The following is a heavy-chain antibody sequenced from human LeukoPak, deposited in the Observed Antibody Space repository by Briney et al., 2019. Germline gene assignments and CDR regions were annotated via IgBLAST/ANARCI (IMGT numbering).Heavy chain of an antibody. D-gene: IGHD1-14*01. Sequence: GGSLRLSCGASGFTFSNYGMLWFRQAPGKGLEWVAFIRYDGNNKLYADSMKGRFTISRDNSKNTLYLHINSLRAEDTAVYYCVKDNPLDYWGQGTLVIVSS. CDR3: VKDNPLDY. CDR1: GFTFSNYG. J-gene: IGHJ4*02. CDR2: IRYDGNNK. V-gene: IGHV3-30*02.